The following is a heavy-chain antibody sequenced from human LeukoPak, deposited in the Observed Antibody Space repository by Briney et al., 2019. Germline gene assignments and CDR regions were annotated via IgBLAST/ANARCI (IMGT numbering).Heavy chain of an antibody. Sequence: GGSLRLSCAASGFTFSTYTMSWVRQAPGKGLEWVSGINWNGGSTGYADSVKGRFTISRDKAKNSLYLQMNSLRAEDTALYYCARDTAMGRAPDYWGQGTLVTVSS. V-gene: IGHV3-20*04. CDR3: ARDTAMGRAPDY. D-gene: IGHD5-18*01. J-gene: IGHJ4*02. CDR2: INWNGGST. CDR1: GFTFSTYT.